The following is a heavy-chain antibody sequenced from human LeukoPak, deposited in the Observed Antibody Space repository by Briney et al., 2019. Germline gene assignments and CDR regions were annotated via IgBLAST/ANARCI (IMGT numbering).Heavy chain of an antibody. CDR1: GFTFSSYS. Sequence: GGSLRLSCAASGFTFSSYSMNWVRQAPGKGLEWVSYISSSSTIYYADSVKGRFTISRDNAKNSLYLQMNSLRAEDTAVYYCARLGIHCGGDCYSPDWGQGTLVTVSS. J-gene: IGHJ4*02. D-gene: IGHD2-21*02. CDR3: ARLGIHCGGDCYSPD. CDR2: ISSSSTI. V-gene: IGHV3-48*04.